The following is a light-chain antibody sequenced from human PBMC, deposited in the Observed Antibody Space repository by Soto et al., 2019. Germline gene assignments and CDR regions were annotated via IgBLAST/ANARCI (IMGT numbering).Light chain of an antibody. CDR3: AAWDDSLNGRV. V-gene: IGLV1-40*01. Sequence: QSVLTQPPSVSGAPGQRVTISCSGSSSNIGAGYDVNWYRQLPGTAPKLLIYGNSDRPSGVPDRFSGSKSGTSASLAISGLQSDDEADYYCAAWDDSLNGRVFGTGTKVTVL. CDR2: GNS. CDR1: SSNIGAGYD. J-gene: IGLJ1*01.